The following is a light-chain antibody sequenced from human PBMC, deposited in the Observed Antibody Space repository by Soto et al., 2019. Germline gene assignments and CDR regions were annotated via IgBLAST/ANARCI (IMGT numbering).Light chain of an antibody. CDR3: SSFEASNNLL. CDR1: SSNIGANYD. V-gene: IGLV1-40*01. J-gene: IGLJ2*01. CDR2: ANT. Sequence: QAVVTQPPSVSGAPGQRVTISCTGSSSNIGANYDVHWYQVLPGTAPKLLIYANTNRPSGVPDRFSGSKSGTSASLAITGLQVEDEADYYCSSFEASNNLLFGGGTKLTVL.